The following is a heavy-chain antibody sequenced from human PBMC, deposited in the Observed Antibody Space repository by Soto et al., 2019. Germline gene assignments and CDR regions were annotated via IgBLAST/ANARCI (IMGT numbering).Heavy chain of an antibody. CDR2: TYYRSKWYN. CDR3: ARSPYYDILTGYYTDY. D-gene: IGHD3-9*01. J-gene: IGHJ4*02. CDR1: GDSGSSNSAA. Sequence: SQTLSLTCAISGDSGSSNSAAWNWIRQSPSRGLEWLGRTYYRSKWYNDYAVSVKSRITINPDTSKNQFSLQLNSVTPEDTAVYYCARSPYYDILTGYYTDYWGQGTLVTVSS. V-gene: IGHV6-1*01.